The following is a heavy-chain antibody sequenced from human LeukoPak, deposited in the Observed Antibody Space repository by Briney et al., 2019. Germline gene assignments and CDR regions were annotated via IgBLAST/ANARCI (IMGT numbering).Heavy chain of an antibody. CDR2: IKQDGSEK. J-gene: IGHJ4*02. Sequence: GGSLRLSCSASAFTFSSYAMRWVRQAPGKGLEWVANIKQDGSEKYYVDSVKGRFTMSRDNAKNSLYLQMNSLRAEDTAVYYCARVSGYCTNGVCSDFDYWGQGTLVTVSS. V-gene: IGHV3-7*05. CDR3: ARVSGYCTNGVCSDFDY. CDR1: AFTFSSYA. D-gene: IGHD2-8*01.